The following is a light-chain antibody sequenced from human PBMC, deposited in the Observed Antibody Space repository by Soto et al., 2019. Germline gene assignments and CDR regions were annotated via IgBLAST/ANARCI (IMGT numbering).Light chain of an antibody. V-gene: IGLV1-44*01. CDR3: ASWADSLNVV. CDR1: TSNIGSQT. CDR2: ANN. Sequence: QSVLTQPPSASGTPGQSVTISCSGSTSNIGSQTVNWYQHLPGAAPKLLIYANNQRPSGVPNRFSGSKSGTSASLAITGLQSEDEADYYCASWADSLNVVFGGGTKLTVL. J-gene: IGLJ2*01.